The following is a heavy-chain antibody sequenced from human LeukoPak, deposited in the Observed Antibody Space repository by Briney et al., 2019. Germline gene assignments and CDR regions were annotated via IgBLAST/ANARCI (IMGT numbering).Heavy chain of an antibody. D-gene: IGHD6-13*01. CDR2: ISPDGNNK. V-gene: IGHV3-30*19. J-gene: IGHJ4*02. Sequence: GGSLRLSCVASGFTLSNYGMHWVRQAPGKGPEWVAAISPDGNNKYYADSVKGRFTISRDNSKNTEYVQMNSLRVEDTAVYYCARGGLTSSWFEYWGQGTLVTVAS. CDR1: GFTLSNYG. CDR3: ARGGLTSSWFEY.